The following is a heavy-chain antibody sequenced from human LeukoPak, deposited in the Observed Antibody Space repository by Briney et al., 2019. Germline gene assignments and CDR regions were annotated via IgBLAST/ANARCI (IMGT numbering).Heavy chain of an antibody. J-gene: IGHJ4*02. D-gene: IGHD2-2*01. V-gene: IGHV1-46*01. CDR3: ARGGCSSTSCLGY. CDR1: GGTFSSYA. CDR2: INPSGGST. Sequence: ASVKVSCKASGGTFSSYAISWVRQAPGQGLEWMGIINPSGGSTSYAQKFQGRVTMTRDTSTSTVYMELSSLRSEDTAVYYCARGGCSSTSCLGYWGQGTLVTVSS.